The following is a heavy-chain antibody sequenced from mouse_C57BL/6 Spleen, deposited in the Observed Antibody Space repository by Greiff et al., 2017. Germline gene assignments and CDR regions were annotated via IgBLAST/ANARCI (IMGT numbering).Heavy chain of an antibody. CDR2: INPNNGGT. CDR1: GYTFTDYY. D-gene: IGHD2-3*01. V-gene: IGHV1-26*01. J-gene: IGHJ3*01. CDR3: ARYDGYYGLFFAY. Sequence: VQLQQSGPELVKPGASVKISCKASGYTFTDYYMNWVKQSHGKSLEWIGDINPNNGGTSYNQKFKGKATLTVDKSSSTAYMELRSLTSEDSAVYYCARYDGYYGLFFAYWGQGTLVTVSA.